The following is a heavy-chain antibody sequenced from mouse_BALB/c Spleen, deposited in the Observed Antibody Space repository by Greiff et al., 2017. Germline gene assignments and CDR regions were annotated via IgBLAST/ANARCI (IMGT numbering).Heavy chain of an antibody. CDR1: GFTFSSYA. V-gene: IGHV5-6-5*01. Sequence: DVMLVESGGGLVKPGGSLKLSCAASGFTFSSYAMSWVRQTPEKRLEWVASISSGGSTYYPDSVKGRFTISRDNARNILYLQMSSLRSEDTAMYYCARCGNSYYAMDYWGQGTSVTVSS. J-gene: IGHJ4*01. D-gene: IGHD2-1*01. CDR3: ARCGNSYYAMDY. CDR2: ISSGGST.